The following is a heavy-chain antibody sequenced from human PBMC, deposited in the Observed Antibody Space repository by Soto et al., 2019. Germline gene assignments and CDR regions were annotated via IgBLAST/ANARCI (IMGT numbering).Heavy chain of an antibody. J-gene: IGHJ6*02. D-gene: IGHD4-4*01. CDR2: IIPFIGKA. Sequence: GASVKVSCKASGDTFSSYAISWVRQAPGQGLEWMGRIIPFIGKANYAQKFQGRVTITADASTSTAYMELTSLRSEDTAVYYCARGVVPTVPACLDYGMDVWGQGTTVTVSS. CDR1: GDTFSSYA. CDR3: ARGVVPTVPACLDYGMDV. V-gene: IGHV1-69*11.